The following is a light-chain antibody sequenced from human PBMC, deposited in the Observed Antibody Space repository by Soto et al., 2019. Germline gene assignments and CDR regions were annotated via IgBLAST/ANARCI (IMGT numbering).Light chain of an antibody. CDR1: QSVSSN. V-gene: IGKV3-15*01. CDR3: QPYNNWPPWT. CDR2: DAS. J-gene: IGKJ1*01. Sequence: EIVMTQSPATLSVSPGERATLSCRASQSVSSNLAWYQQKPGHAPRLLIYDASIRATGRPARFSASGSGTALPTNIISLQSEYFEVHYGQPYNNWPPWTFGQGTKVDIK.